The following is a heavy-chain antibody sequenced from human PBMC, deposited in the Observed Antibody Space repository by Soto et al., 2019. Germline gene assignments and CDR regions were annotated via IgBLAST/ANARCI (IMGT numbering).Heavy chain of an antibody. CDR1: GGSFSGYY. Sequence: ETLSLTCAVYGGSFSGYYWSWIRQPPGKGLEWIGEINHSGSTNYNPSLKSRVTISVDTSKNQFSLKLSSVTAADTAVYYCAGERGGDDAFDIWGQGTMVTVSS. V-gene: IGHV4-34*01. D-gene: IGHD4-17*01. J-gene: IGHJ3*02. CDR2: INHSGST. CDR3: AGERGGDDAFDI.